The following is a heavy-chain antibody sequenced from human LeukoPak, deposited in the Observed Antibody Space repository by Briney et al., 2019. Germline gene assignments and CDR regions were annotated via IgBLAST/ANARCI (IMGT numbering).Heavy chain of an antibody. CDR1: GYSFTSYW. Sequence: GESLKISCKGSGYSFTSYWIGWVRQMPGKGLERMGIIYPGDSDTRYSPSFQGQVTISADKSISIAYLQWSSLKASDTAMYYCARAAYCSGGSCYSGGGYYWGQGTLVTVSS. CDR2: IYPGDSDT. CDR3: ARAAYCSGGSCYSGGGYY. D-gene: IGHD2-15*01. V-gene: IGHV5-51*01. J-gene: IGHJ4*02.